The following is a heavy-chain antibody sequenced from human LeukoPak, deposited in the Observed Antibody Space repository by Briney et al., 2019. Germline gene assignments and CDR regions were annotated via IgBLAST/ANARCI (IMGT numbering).Heavy chain of an antibody. D-gene: IGHD3-16*01. CDR1: GGSIRSGDYY. CDR3: ARDPRQGFGPSK. Sequence: SQTLSLTCTVSGGSIRSGDYYWSWIRQPPGKGLEWIGYIYYSGSTYYNPSLKSRVTKSVDTSKNQFSLKLSYVTAADTAVYYCARDPRQGFGPSKWGQGTLVTVSS. J-gene: IGHJ4*02. V-gene: IGHV4-30-4*08. CDR2: IYYSGST.